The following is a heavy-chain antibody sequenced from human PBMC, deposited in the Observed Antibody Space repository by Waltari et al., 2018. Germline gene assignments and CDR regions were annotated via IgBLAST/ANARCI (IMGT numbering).Heavy chain of an antibody. CDR3: AGGNIVACTGTGSCHGRLDP. CDR1: GYPFTGYY. J-gene: IGHJ5*02. V-gene: IGHV1-2*02. CDR2: INPNCGAT. D-gene: IGHD2-8*02. Sequence: QAQLVQSGAEVKEPGASVKVSCKASGYPFTGYYIHWVRPAPGQGLEWRGWINPNCGATKYAENLQGRVTMTRDTSVSTAYMERSRLRSDDTAIYYCAGGNIVACTGTGSCHGRLDPWGQGTLVTVSS.